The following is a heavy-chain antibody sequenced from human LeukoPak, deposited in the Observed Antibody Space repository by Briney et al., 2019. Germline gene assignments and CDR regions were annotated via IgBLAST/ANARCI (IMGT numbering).Heavy chain of an antibody. CDR2: IYYSGST. CDR1: GGSISSSSYY. V-gene: IGHV4-39*01. J-gene: IGHJ4*02. Sequence: SETLSLTCTVSGGSISSSSYYWGWIRRPPGKGLEWIGSIYYSGSTYYNPSLKSRVTISVDTSKNQFSLKLSSVTAADTAVYYCARHARITMIVVVWGQGTLVTVSS. D-gene: IGHD3-22*01. CDR3: ARHARITMIVVV.